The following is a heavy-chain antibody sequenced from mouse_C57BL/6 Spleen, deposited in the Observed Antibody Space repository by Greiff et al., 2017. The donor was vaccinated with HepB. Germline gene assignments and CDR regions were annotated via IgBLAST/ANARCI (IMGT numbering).Heavy chain of an antibody. CDR1: GFTFSSYA. Sequence: EVQVVESGGGLVKPGGSLKLSCAASGFTFSSYAMSWVRQTPEKRLEWVATISDGGSYTYYPDNVKGRFTISRDNAKNNLYLQMSHLKSEDTAMYYCAREGDGGYFDVWGTGTTVTVSS. D-gene: IGHD1-1*01. CDR3: AREGDGGYFDV. CDR2: ISDGGSYT. V-gene: IGHV5-4*01. J-gene: IGHJ1*03.